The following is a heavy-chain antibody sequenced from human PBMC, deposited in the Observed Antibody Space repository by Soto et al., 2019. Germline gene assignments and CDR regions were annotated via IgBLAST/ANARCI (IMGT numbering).Heavy chain of an antibody. CDR3: ARHITGLGNYFDY. CDR1: GYNFSSYW. CDR2: IYPGDSDT. Sequence: LGESLKISCKGSGYNFSSYWIGWVRQMPGKGLEWMGIIYPGDSDTRYSPSFQGQVTISVDKSISTAYLQWSSLKASDSAMYYCARHITGLGNYFDYWGLGTLVTVSS. J-gene: IGHJ4*02. V-gene: IGHV5-51*01. D-gene: IGHD1-20*01.